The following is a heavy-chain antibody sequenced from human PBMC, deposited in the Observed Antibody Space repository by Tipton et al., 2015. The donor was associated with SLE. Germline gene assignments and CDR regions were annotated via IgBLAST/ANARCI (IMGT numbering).Heavy chain of an antibody. CDR3: ARETITLRRGYLDY. CDR2: IYSGGST. J-gene: IGHJ4*02. CDR1: GFTVSSNY. Sequence: SLRLSCAASGFTVSSNYMSWVRQAPGKGLEWVSVIYSGGSTYYADSVKGRFTISRDNSKNTLYLQMNSLRAEDTAVYYCARETITLRRGYLDYWGQGTLVTVSS. V-gene: IGHV3-53*01. D-gene: IGHD3-10*01.